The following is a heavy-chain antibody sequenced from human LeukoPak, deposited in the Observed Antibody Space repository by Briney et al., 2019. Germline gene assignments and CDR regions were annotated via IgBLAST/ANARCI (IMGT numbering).Heavy chain of an antibody. CDR2: IYYSGSA. CDR3: ARLSGYSGYEPSSLDY. Sequence: SETLSLTCIVSGDSISRGGYYWSWIRLLPGKGLQWLGYIYYSGSADYNPTLESRLTISVDTSENQFSLKLSSVTAADTAVYYCARLSGYSGYEPSSLDYWGQGTLVTVSS. CDR1: GDSISRGGYY. J-gene: IGHJ4*02. D-gene: IGHD5-12*01. V-gene: IGHV4-31*03.